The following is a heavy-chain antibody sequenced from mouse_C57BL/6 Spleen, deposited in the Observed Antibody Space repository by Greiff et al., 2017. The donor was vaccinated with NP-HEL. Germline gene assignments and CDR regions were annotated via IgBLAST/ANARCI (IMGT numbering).Heavy chain of an antibody. CDR2: IDPSDSYT. D-gene: IGHD3-1*01. Sequence: VQLQQSGAELVMPGASVKLSCKASGYTFTSYWMHWVKQRPGQGLEWIGEIDPSDSYTNYNQKFKGKSTLTVDKSSSTAYMQLSSLTSEDSAVYYCARWGTGLFDYWGQGTTLTVSS. CDR1: GYTFTSYW. J-gene: IGHJ2*01. V-gene: IGHV1-69*01. CDR3: ARWGTGLFDY.